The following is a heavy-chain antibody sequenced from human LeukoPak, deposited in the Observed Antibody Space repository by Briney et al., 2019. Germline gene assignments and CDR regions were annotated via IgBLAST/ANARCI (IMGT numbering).Heavy chain of an antibody. CDR2: INHSGST. D-gene: IGHD2-15*01. Sequence: SETLSLTCAVYGGSFSGYYWSWIRQPPGKGLEWIGEINHSGSTNYNPSLKSRVTISVDTSISTAYLQWSSLKAADSAMYYCARHGLAGCIGGRCFTSFHYYGMDVWGQGTTVTVSS. J-gene: IGHJ6*02. V-gene: IGHV4-34*01. CDR1: GGSFSGYY. CDR3: ARHGLAGCIGGRCFTSFHYYGMDV.